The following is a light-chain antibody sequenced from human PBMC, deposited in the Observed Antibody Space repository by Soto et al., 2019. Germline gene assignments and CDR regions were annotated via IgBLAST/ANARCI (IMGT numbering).Light chain of an antibody. CDR1: QSVSSN. J-gene: IGKJ4*01. V-gene: IGKV3D-15*01. CDR3: QQYHHWPPLT. Sequence: EIVMTQSPATLSVSPGGRATLSCRASQSVSSNLALYRQRPGQPPRLLIYGASTRATGIPARFSGSGSGTEFTLTNSSLQSEDSSVYYCQQYHHWPPLTYGGGTKVEIK. CDR2: GAS.